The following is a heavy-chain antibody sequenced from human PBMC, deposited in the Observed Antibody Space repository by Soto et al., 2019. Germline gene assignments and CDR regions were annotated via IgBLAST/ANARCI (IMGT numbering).Heavy chain of an antibody. CDR2: INPSGGST. CDR3: ARQARYCTNGVCSAYGMDV. V-gene: IGHV1-46*01. J-gene: IGHJ6*02. CDR1: GYTFTSYY. Sequence: QVQLVQSGAEVKKPGASVKVSCKASGYTFTSYYMHWVRQAPGQGLEWIGIINPSGGSTSYAQKFQGRVTMTRDTSTSTVYMELSSLRSEDTAVYYCARQARYCTNGVCSAYGMDVWGQGTTVTVSS. D-gene: IGHD2-8*01.